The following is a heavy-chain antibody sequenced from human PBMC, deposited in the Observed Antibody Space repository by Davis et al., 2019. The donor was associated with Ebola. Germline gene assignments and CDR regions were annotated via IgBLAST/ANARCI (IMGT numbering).Heavy chain of an antibody. V-gene: IGHV3-23*01. J-gene: IGHJ3*01. D-gene: IGHD6-19*01. Sequence: GGSLRLSCAASGFVFRNYVMSWVRQAPGKGLEWVSTYGTGADTYYADSVKGRFTISRDNSKNTLHLQMNSLRVEDTAIYYCAKDTSNVWFDVWGQGTMVTVSS. CDR2: GTGADT. CDR1: GFVFRNYV. CDR3: AKDTSNVWFDV.